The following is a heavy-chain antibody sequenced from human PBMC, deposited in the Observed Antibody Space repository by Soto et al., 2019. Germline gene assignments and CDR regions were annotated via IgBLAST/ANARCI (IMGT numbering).Heavy chain of an antibody. D-gene: IGHD3-3*01. CDR1: GYTFTSYA. J-gene: IGHJ5*02. CDR2: INAGNGNT. V-gene: IGHV1-3*01. Sequence: QVQLVQSGAEVKKPGASVKVSCKASGYTFTSYAMHWVRQAPGQRLEWMGWINAGNGNTKYSQKFQGRVTITRDTSASTAYMELSSLRSEDTAVYYCARDLRVLRFLEWSVLLDPWGQGTLVTVSS. CDR3: ARDLRVLRFLEWSVLLDP.